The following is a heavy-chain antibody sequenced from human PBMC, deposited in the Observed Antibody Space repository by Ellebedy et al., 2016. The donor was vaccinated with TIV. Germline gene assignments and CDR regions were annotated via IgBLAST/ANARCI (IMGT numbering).Heavy chain of an antibody. V-gene: IGHV1-69*13. CDR2: IIPIFGTA. D-gene: IGHD2-15*01. J-gene: IGHJ4*02. CDR1: GGTFSSYA. Sequence: SVKVSXKASGGTFSSYAISWVRQAPGQGLEWMGGIIPIFGTANYAQKFQGRVTITADESTSTAYMELSSLRSEDTAVYYCARGRYCSGGSCYDSDYYFDYWGQGTLVTVSS. CDR3: ARGRYCSGGSCYDSDYYFDY.